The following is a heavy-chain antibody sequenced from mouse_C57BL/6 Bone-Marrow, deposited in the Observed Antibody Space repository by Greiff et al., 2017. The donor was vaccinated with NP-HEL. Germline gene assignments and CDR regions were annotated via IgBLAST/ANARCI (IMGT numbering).Heavy chain of an antibody. V-gene: IGHV1-67*01. Sequence: QVQLQQSGPELVRPGVSVKISCKGSGYTFTDYAMHWVKQSHAKSLEWIGVISPYYGDASYNQKFKDKATMTVDKSSSTAYMELARLTSEDSAVYYCARKNYSTTGFAYWGQGTLVTVSA. CDR2: ISPYYGDA. D-gene: IGHD2-5*01. CDR1: GYTFTDYA. J-gene: IGHJ3*01. CDR3: ARKNYSTTGFAY.